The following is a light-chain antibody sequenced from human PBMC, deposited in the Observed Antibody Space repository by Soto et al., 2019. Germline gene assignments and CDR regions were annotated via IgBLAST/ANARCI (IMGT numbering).Light chain of an antibody. CDR1: SSDVGGYNY. J-gene: IGLJ1*01. CDR3: SSYTSSSTYG. V-gene: IGLV2-14*01. CDR2: EVN. Sequence: QSALTQPASVSGSPGQSITISCTGTSSDVGGYNYVSWYQHHPGKAPKLMIFEVNNRPSGVSDRFSGSKSGVAASLTISELRADDEADYYCSSYTSSSTYGFGTGTKLTVL.